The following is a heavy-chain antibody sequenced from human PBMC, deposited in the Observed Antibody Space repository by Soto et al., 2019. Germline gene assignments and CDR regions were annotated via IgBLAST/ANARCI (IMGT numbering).Heavy chain of an antibody. J-gene: IGHJ6*02. V-gene: IGHV4-30-4*01. D-gene: IGHD3-16*01. Sequence: PSETLSLTCTVSGGSINSGDAYWSWIRQSPGKGLEWIGYIYRSGSPYYNPSLGSRFTISVDTSKNQFFLKLNSVTAADTAVYYCAREGADSHSYYYGTDVWGQGATVTVSS. CDR3: AREGADSHSYYYGTDV. CDR2: IYRSGSP. CDR1: GGSINSGDAY.